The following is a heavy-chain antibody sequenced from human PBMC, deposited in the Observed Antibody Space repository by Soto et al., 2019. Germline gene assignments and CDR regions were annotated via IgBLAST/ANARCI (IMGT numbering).Heavy chain of an antibody. V-gene: IGHV3-33*01. CDR3: ARAHHYGDYAGWFDP. CDR2: IWYDGSNK. CDR1: GFTFSSYG. J-gene: IGHJ5*02. D-gene: IGHD4-17*01. Sequence: QVQLVESGGGVVQPGRSLRLSCAASGFTFSSYGMHWVRQAPGKGLEWVAVIWYDGSNKYYADSVKGRFTISRDNSKNTLYLQMNSLRAEDTAVYYCARAHHYGDYAGWFDPWGQGTLVTVSS.